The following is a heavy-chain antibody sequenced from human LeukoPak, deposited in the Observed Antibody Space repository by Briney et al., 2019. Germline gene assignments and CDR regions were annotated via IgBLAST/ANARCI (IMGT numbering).Heavy chain of an antibody. CDR3: ARTPLYCSGGSCSLGG. CDR1: GYSFTSYW. Sequence: GESLKISCKGSGYSFTSYWIGWVRQMPGKGLEWMGRIDPSDSYTNYSPSFQGHVTISADKSISTAYLQWSSLKASDTAMYYCARTPLYCSGGSCSLGGWGQGTLVTVSS. CDR2: IDPSDSYT. V-gene: IGHV5-10-1*01. D-gene: IGHD2-15*01. J-gene: IGHJ4*02.